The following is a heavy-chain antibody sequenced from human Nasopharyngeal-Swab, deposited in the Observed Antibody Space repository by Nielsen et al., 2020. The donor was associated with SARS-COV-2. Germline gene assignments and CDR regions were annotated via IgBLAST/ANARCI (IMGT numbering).Heavy chain of an antibody. J-gene: IGHJ4*02. D-gene: IGHD6-13*01. CDR2: INDYEDRL. CDR3: ARGRVYSSSWYYFDY. V-gene: IGHV3-64D*06. Sequence: WIRQPPGKGLEYVSTINDYEDRLYYADSVKGRFTISRDNSKNTLYLQMSSLRAEDTAVYYCARGRVYSSSWYYFDYWGQGTLVTVSS.